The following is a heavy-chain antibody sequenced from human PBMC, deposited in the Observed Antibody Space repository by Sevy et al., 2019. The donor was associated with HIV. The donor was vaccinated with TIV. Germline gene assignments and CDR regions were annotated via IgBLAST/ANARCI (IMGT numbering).Heavy chain of an antibody. Sequence: ASVKVSCKASGYTFTSYGVTWVRQAPGQGFEWMGWVSAYNGNTDYAQKLQGRVTMTTEASTGTAYMELRSLGSDDTAVYYCAGDPSYGDKYYLDYWGQGTLVTVSS. D-gene: IGHD5-18*01. CDR1: GYTFTSYG. CDR2: VSAYNGNT. V-gene: IGHV1-18*01. CDR3: AGDPSYGDKYYLDY. J-gene: IGHJ4*02.